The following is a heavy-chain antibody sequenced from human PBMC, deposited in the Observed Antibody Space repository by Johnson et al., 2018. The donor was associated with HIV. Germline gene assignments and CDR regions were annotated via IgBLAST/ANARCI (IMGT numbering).Heavy chain of an antibody. J-gene: IGHJ3*02. CDR1: GFTVSSNY. Sequence: VQLVESGGGLVQPGGSLRLSCAASGFTVSSNYMSWVRQAPGKGLEWVSVIYSGCSTFSADSVRGRFTISRDNSKNTIYLQMNNLRAEDTALYYCARATTYYYDSRQDAFDIWGQGTMVTVSS. D-gene: IGHD3-22*01. V-gene: IGHV3-66*01. CDR2: IYSGCST. CDR3: ARATTYYYDSRQDAFDI.